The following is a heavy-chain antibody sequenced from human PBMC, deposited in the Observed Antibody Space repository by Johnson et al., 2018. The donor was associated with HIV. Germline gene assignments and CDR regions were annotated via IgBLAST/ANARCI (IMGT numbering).Heavy chain of an antibody. CDR1: GFTFDDYA. V-gene: IGHV3-9*01. J-gene: IGHJ3*02. D-gene: IGHD1-26*01. Sequence: LVESGGGVVQPGRSLRLSCAASGFTFDDYAMHWVRQAPGKGLEWVSGISWHSGSIGYADSVKGRFTISRDNAKNSLYLQMNSLRAEDTAVYYCATFGGGSFHAFDIWGQGTLVAVSS. CDR3: ATFGGGSFHAFDI. CDR2: ISWHSGSI.